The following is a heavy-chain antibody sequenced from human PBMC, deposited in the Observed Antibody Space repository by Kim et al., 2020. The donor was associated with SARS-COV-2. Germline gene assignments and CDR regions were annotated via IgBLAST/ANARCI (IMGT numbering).Heavy chain of an antibody. D-gene: IGHD3-3*01. V-gene: IGHV4-34*01. CDR1: GGSFSGYY. CDR2: INHSGST. J-gene: IGHJ6*02. CDR3: ARGVLRRGGGYYPFAYYGMDV. Sequence: SETLSLTCAVYGGSFSGYYWSWIRQPPGKGLEWIGEINHSGSTNYNQSLKSRVTISVDTSKNQFSLKLSSVTAADTAVYYCARGVLRRGGGYYPFAYYGMDVWGQGTTVTVSS.